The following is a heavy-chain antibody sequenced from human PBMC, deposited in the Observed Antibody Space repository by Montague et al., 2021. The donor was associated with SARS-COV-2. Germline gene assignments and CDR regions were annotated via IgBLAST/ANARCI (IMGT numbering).Heavy chain of an antibody. CDR2: INHSGST. Sequence: SETLSLTCAVYGGSFSGYYWNWIRQPPGKGLEWIGEINHSGSTNYNPSLKSRVTILVDTSKNQFSLKLSSVTAADTAVYYCARGRDTMIREAPLKVRCSGYCFDFWGQGTLVTVSS. CDR3: ARGRDTMIREAPLKVRCSGYCFDF. J-gene: IGHJ4*02. D-gene: IGHD3-10*01. CDR1: GGSFSGYY. V-gene: IGHV4-34*01.